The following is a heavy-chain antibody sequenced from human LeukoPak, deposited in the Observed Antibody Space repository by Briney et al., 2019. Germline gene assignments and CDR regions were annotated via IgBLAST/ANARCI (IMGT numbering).Heavy chain of an antibody. J-gene: IGHJ6*03. Sequence: PGGSLRLSCAASGFTFSSYWMHWVRHAPGKGLVWVSRINSDGSSTSYADPVKGRFTISRDNAKNTLYLQMNSLRAEDTAVYYCARDPYYDFWSGYFYYYMDVWGKGTTVTVSS. V-gene: IGHV3-74*01. D-gene: IGHD3-3*01. CDR3: ARDPYYDFWSGYFYYYMDV. CDR2: INSDGSST. CDR1: GFTFSSYW.